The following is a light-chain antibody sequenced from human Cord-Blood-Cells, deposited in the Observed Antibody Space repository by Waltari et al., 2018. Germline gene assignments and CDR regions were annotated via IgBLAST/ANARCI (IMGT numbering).Light chain of an antibody. J-gene: IGKJ2*03. CDR1: QSVSSY. Sequence: IVLPQSPATLSLSPGERATLSCRASQSVSSYLAWYQQKPGQAPRLLIYDASNRATGIPARFSGSGSGTDFTLTISSLEPEDFAVYYCQQRSNWPPSFGLGTKLEIK. CDR2: DAS. CDR3: QQRSNWPPS. V-gene: IGKV3-11*01.